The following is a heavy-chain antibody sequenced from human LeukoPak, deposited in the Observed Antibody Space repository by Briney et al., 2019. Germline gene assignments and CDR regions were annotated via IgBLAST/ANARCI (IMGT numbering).Heavy chain of an antibody. Sequence: PSETLSLTCTVSGGSISSSSYYWGWIRQPPGKGLEWIGSIYYSGSTYYNPSLKSRVTISVDIFKNQFSLELSSVTAADTAVYFCAAVDTVDDDSYYIDFWGQGALVTVSS. J-gene: IGHJ4*02. CDR2: IYYSGST. D-gene: IGHD5-18*01. CDR1: GGSISSSSYY. CDR3: AAVDTVDDDSYYIDF. V-gene: IGHV4-39*07.